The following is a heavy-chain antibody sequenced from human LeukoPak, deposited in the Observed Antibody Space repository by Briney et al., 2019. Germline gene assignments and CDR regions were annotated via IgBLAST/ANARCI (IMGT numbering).Heavy chain of an antibody. CDR2: ISSSSSYI. CDR3: ARGGSSGWYYFDY. CDR1: GFTFSSYS. D-gene: IGHD6-19*01. V-gene: IGHV3-21*01. J-gene: IGHJ4*02. Sequence: KPGGSLRLSCAASGFTFSSYSMNWVRQAPGKGLEWVSSISSSSSYIYYADSVKGRFTISRDNAKNSLYLQMNSLRAEDTAVYYCARGGSSGWYYFDYWGQGTLVTVSS.